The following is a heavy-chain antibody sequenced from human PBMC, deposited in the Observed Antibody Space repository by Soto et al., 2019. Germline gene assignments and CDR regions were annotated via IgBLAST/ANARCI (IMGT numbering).Heavy chain of an antibody. J-gene: IGHJ4*02. CDR1: GGSISGYF. CDR3: ARSFGEGVDS. Sequence: QVQLQESGPGLVKASETLSLTCTVSGGSISGYFWSWIRQPPGKGLEWVGYIYYSGSTNYNPSLKSRVTLSVDTSKTQFSLKVTSVTAADTAVYYCARSFGEGVDSWGQGTLVTVSS. CDR2: IYYSGST. V-gene: IGHV4-59*01. D-gene: IGHD3-10*01.